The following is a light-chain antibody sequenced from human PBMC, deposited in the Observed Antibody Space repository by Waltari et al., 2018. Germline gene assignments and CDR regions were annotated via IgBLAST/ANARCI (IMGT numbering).Light chain of an antibody. CDR1: SSDVGGYNY. Sequence: QSALTQPASVSGSPGQSITISCTGTSSDVGGYNYVSWYQQHPGKAPKLMIYGVSNRRSGVSHLFSGSKSGNTASLTISGLQAEDEAYYYCSSYISTSTLELFGGGTSLTVL. J-gene: IGLJ2*01. CDR3: SSYISTSTLEL. V-gene: IGLV2-14*03. CDR2: GVS.